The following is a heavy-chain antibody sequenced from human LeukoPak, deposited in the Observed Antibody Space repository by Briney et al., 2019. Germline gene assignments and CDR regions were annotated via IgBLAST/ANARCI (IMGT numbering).Heavy chain of an antibody. D-gene: IGHD7-27*01. J-gene: IGHJ4*02. CDR1: GFTFSSYW. CDR2: INWNGGST. V-gene: IGHV3-20*04. CDR3: ARGNWGLAFDY. Sequence: GGSLRLSCAASGFTFSSYWMHWVRQAPGKGLVWVSGINWNGGSTGYADSVKGRFTISRDNAKNSLYLQMNGLRAEDTALYYCARGNWGLAFDYWGQGTLVTVSS.